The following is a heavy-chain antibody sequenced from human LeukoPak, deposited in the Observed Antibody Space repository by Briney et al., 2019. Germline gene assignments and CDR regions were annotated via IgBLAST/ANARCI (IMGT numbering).Heavy chain of an antibody. D-gene: IGHD2-2*02. CDR1: GYTFTSYD. J-gene: IGHJ3*02. CDR3: ARGLKGYCSSTSCYTDAFDI. CDR2: MNPKSGNT. Sequence: GASVKVSCKASGYTFTSYDINWVRQATGQGLEWMGWMNPKSGNTGYAQKFQGRVTMTRNTSKSTAYMELSSLRSEDTAVYYCARGLKGYCSSTSCYTDAFDIWGQGTMVTVSS. V-gene: IGHV1-8*01.